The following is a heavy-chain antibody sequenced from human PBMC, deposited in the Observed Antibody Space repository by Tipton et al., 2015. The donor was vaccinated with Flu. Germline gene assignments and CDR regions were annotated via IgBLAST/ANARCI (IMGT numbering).Heavy chain of an antibody. V-gene: IGHV4-61*02. CDR1: GGSISSGSYY. CDR3: ARVGYNYASGAHFDY. D-gene: IGHD5-18*01. Sequence: TLSLTCTVSGGSISSGSYYWSWIRQPAGKGLEWIGRIYTSGSTNYNPSLKSRVTISADTSKNQFSLKLSSVTAADTAVYYCARVGYNYASGAHFDYWGQGTLVTFSS. CDR2: IYTSGST. J-gene: IGHJ4*02.